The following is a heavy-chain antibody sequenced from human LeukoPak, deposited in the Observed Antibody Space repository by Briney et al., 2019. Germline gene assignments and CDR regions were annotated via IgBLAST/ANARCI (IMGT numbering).Heavy chain of an antibody. CDR1: GYTVTGLS. V-gene: IGHV1-24*01. J-gene: IGHJ4*02. CDR3: TTVRKIVWGVILFRYFDF. Sequence: ASVKVSCKVSGYTVTGLSMHWVRQAPGKGLEWMGGYDPEDGEARYAQKFEGRLRMTEDTPADTAFMELSSLRSEDTAVYYCTTVRKIVWGVILFRYFDFWGQGALVTVSP. D-gene: IGHD3-10*02. CDR2: YDPEDGEA.